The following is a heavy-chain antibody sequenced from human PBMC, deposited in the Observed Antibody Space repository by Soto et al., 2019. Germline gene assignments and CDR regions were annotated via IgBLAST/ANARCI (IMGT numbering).Heavy chain of an antibody. D-gene: IGHD1-26*01. CDR2: IYTSGSS. J-gene: IGHJ5*02. CDR3: ARSYSGSYEEKWSEP. CDR1: GGSIRSYY. V-gene: IGHV4-4*07. Sequence: SETLSLTCTVSGGSIRSYYWSWIRQPAGKGLEWIGHIYTSGSSNYNPSLKSRVTMSVDTSKNQFSLKLSSVTAADTAVYYCARSYSGSYEEKWSEPLGEGTLVSFSS.